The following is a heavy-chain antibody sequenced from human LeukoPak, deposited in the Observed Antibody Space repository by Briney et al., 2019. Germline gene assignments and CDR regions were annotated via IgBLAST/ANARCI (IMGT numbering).Heavy chain of an antibody. D-gene: IGHD6-19*01. CDR1: RYTFTGYY. J-gene: IGHJ4*02. V-gene: IGHV1-2*02. CDR2: INPNSGGS. Sequence: ASVKVSCXASRYTFTGYYMHWVRPAPGQGLGWMGGINPNSGGSKYVQKVQGRVTMTRDTSISTAYMELSRLRSDDTAVYYCARSIAVAGRDYWGQGTLVTVSS. CDR3: ARSIAVAGRDY.